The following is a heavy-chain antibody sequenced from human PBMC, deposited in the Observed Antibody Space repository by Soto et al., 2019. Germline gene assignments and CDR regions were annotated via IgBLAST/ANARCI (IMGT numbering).Heavy chain of an antibody. CDR2: IYYSGST. J-gene: IGHJ5*02. CDR3: ARHECSSTSCYAGGWFDP. V-gene: IGHV4-39*01. CDR1: GGSISSSSYY. Sequence: SETLSLTCTVSGGSISSSSYYWGWIRQPPGKGLEWIGSIYYSGSTYYNPSLKSRVTISVDTSKNQFSLKLSSVTAADAAVYYCARHECSSTSCYAGGWFDPWGQGTLVTVSS. D-gene: IGHD2-2*01.